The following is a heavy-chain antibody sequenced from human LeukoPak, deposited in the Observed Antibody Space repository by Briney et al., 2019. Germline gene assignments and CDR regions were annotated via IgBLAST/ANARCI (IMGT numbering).Heavy chain of an antibody. J-gene: IGHJ3*02. CDR1: GFTFSSYG. CDR3: AKDLYGSGSHGIRAFDI. Sequence: GGSLRLSCAASGFTFSSYGMSWVRQAPGKGLEWVSAISGSGGSTYYADSVKGRFTISRDNSKNTLYLQMNSLRAEDTAVYYCAKDLYGSGSHGIRAFDIWGQGTMVTVSS. V-gene: IGHV3-23*01. D-gene: IGHD3-10*01. CDR2: ISGSGGST.